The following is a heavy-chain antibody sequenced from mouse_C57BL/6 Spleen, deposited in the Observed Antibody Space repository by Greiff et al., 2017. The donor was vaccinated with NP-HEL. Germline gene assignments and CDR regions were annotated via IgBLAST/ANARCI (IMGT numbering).Heavy chain of an antibody. D-gene: IGHD1-1*01. V-gene: IGHV1-54*01. Sequence: VQLQQSGAELVRPGTSVKVSCKASGYAFTNYLIEWVKQRPGQGLEWIGVINPGSGGTNYNEKVKGKATLTADKSSSTAYMQLSSLTSEDSAVYFCARSYYGSSYGAYWGQGTLVTVSA. J-gene: IGHJ3*01. CDR3: ARSYYGSSYGAY. CDR1: GYAFTNYL. CDR2: INPGSGGT.